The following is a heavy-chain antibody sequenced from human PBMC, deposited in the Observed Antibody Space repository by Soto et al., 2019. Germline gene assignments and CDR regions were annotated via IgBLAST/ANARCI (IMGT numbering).Heavy chain of an antibody. J-gene: IGHJ6*03. CDR3: AKVRFGELWSHYYMDV. CDR1: GFTFSSYA. V-gene: IGHV3-23*01. D-gene: IGHD3-10*01. CDR2: ISGSGGST. Sequence: GGSLRLSCAASGFTFSSYAMSWVRQAPGKGLEWVSAISGSGGSTYYADSVKGRFTISRDNSKNTLYLQMNSLRAEDTAVYYCAKVRFGELWSHYYMDVWGKGTTVTVSS.